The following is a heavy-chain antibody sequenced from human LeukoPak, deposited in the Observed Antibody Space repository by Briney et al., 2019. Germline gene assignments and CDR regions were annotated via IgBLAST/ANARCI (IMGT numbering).Heavy chain of an antibody. CDR2: ITGAGNNI. CDR1: GFTLSNFG. J-gene: IGHJ5*02. V-gene: IGHV3-21*05. Sequence: GGSLRLSCVVSGFTLSNFGMNWVRQAPGQGLEWLSYITGAGNNIYYADSVKGRFTISRDNARNSLYLQMSSLGAEDTAVYYCARDVGYRSWFDPWGQGTLVTVSS. D-gene: IGHD5-18*01. CDR3: ARDVGYRSWFDP.